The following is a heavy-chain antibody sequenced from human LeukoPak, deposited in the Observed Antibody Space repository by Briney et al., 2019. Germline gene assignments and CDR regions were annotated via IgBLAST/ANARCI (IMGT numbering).Heavy chain of an antibody. V-gene: IGHV4-30-4*01. CDR1: GGSISSGDYY. D-gene: IGHD3-3*01. Sequence: SQTLSLTCTVPGGSISSGDYYWSWIRQPPGKGLEWIGYIYYSGSTYYNPSLKSRVTISVDTSKNQFSLKLSSVTAADTAVYYCARDRPRFLGYGMDVWGQGTTVTVSS. CDR3: ARDRPRFLGYGMDV. J-gene: IGHJ6*02. CDR2: IYYSGST.